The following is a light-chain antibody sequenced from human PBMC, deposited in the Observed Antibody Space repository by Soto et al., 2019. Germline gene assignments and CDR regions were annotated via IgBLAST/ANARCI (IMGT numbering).Light chain of an antibody. CDR1: QSVSNNY. CDR2: GAS. J-gene: IGKJ1*01. V-gene: IGKV3-20*01. CDR3: QQYGSSGT. Sequence: EIVWPQSPGTLSLSPGERATLSCRASQSVSNNYLAWYQQKPGQAPRLLIYGASNRATGIPDRFSGSGSGTDFTLTISRLEPEDFAVYYWQQYGSSGTFGQGTKVDIK.